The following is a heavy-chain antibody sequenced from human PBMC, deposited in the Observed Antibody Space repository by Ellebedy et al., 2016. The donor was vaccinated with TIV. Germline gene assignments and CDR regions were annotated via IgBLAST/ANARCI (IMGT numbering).Heavy chain of an antibody. J-gene: IGHJ4*02. CDR2: INPSGGST. Sequence: ASVKVSXXASGYTFTSCTMHWVRQAPGQGLEWMGMINPSGGSTNYAQKFQGRVTMTSDTSTSTIYMELSSLRSEDTAMYYCAREGVGDINSYFDYWGQGTLVTVSS. V-gene: IGHV1-46*01. CDR1: GYTFTSCT. CDR3: AREGVGDINSYFDY. D-gene: IGHD3-16*02.